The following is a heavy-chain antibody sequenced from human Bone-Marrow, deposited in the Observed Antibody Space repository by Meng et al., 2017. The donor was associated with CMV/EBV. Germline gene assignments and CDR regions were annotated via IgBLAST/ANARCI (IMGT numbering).Heavy chain of an antibody. V-gene: IGHV1-8*01. Sequence: ASVKVSCKASGYTFNSYDINWVRQATGQGLEWMGWTNPNSGNTGYAQKFQGRVTITRNTSISTAYMELSRLRSDDTAVYYCARDLRPGTTIFGVRSVHYGMDVWGQGTTVTVSS. CDR3: ARDLRPGTTIFGVRSVHYGMDV. D-gene: IGHD3-3*01. CDR2: TNPNSGNT. J-gene: IGHJ6*02. CDR1: GYTFNSYD.